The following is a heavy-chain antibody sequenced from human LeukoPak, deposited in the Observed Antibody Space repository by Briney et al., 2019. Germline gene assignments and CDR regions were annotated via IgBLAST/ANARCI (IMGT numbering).Heavy chain of an antibody. D-gene: IGHD4-17*01. CDR1: GFTFSSFN. CDR2: LKSDGSTA. V-gene: IGHV3-74*03. J-gene: IGHJ4*02. Sequence: GGSLRLSCAASGFTFSSFNMHWVRQAPGKGLVWVSRLKSDGSTAMYADSVQGRFTISRDNARNTVHLLMSSLTVEGTGVYYCARGIYCDRVDFDSSGQG. CDR3: ARGIYCDRVDFDS.